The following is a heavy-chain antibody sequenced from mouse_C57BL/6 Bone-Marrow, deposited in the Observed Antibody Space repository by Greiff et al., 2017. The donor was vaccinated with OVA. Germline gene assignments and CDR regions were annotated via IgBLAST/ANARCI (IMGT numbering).Heavy chain of an antibody. CDR3: TRSIYGNYDYFDY. D-gene: IGHD2-1*01. Sequence: VQLQQSGTVLARPGASVKMSCKTSGYTFTSYWMHWVKQRPGQGLEWIGAIYPGNSDTSYNQKFKGKAKLTAVTSASTAYMELSSLTNEDSAVYYCTRSIYGNYDYFDYWGQGTTLTVSS. J-gene: IGHJ2*01. CDR2: IYPGNSDT. V-gene: IGHV1-5*01. CDR1: GYTFTSYW.